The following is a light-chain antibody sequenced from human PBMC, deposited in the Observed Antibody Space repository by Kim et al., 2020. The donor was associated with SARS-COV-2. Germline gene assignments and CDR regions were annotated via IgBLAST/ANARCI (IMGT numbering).Light chain of an antibody. V-gene: IGLV3-21*04. CDR1: NIGTKS. CDR3: QVWDSSSHHWV. J-gene: IGLJ3*02. Sequence: PGKTATVTCGGSNIGTKSVQWYQQKPGQAPVLVIYYYSDRPSGIPERFSGSNSGDTATLTISRVEAGDEADYFCQVWDSSSHHWVFGGGTKVTVL. CDR2: YYS.